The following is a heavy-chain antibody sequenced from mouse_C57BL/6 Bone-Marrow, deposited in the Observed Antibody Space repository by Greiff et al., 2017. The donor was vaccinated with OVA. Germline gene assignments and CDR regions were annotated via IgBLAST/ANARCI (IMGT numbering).Heavy chain of an antibody. CDR2: IYPGDGDT. V-gene: IGHV1-82*01. CDR3: LGGNGNFDY. D-gene: IGHD2-1*01. J-gene: IGHJ2*01. CDR1: GYAFSSSW. Sequence: VQGVESGPELVKPGASVKISCKASGYAFSSSWMNWVKQRPGKGLEWIGRIYPGDGDTNYNGKFKGKATLTADKSSSTAYMQLSSLTSEDSAVYFCLGGNGNFDYWGQGTTLTVSS.